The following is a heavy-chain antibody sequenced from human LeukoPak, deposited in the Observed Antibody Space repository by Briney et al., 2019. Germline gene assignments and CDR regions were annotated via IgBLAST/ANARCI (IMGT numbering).Heavy chain of an antibody. J-gene: IGHJ4*02. V-gene: IGHV1-2*02. D-gene: IGHD6-19*01. CDR2: INPNSGGK. CDR3: ARVASLYSSGPDF. CDR1: GYIFTGYY. Sequence: ASVTVSCKASGYIFTGYYIHWVRQAPGQGPEWMGWINPNSGGKNYAQKFQGRVTMTRDTSVSAGYMELSRLRSDDTAVYYCARVASLYSSGPDFWGQGTLVTVSS.